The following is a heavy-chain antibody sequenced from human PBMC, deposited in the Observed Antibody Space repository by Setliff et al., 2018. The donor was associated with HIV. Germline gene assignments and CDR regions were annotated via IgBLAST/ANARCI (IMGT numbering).Heavy chain of an antibody. J-gene: IGHJ5*02. CDR1: GFTFSSYG. V-gene: IGHV3-33*08. CDR2: IWYDGSNK. CDR3: ASSGSGSYINWFGP. Sequence: PGGSLRLSCAASGFTFSSYGMHWVRQAPGKGLDWVAVIWYDGSNKYYADSVKGRFTISRDNSKNALYLQINSLRAEDTAVYYCASSGSGSYINWFGPWGQGTLVTVSS. D-gene: IGHD3-10*01.